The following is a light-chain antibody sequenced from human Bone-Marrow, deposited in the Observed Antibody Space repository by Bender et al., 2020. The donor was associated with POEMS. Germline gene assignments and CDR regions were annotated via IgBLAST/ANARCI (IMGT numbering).Light chain of an antibody. CDR2: EVS. V-gene: IGLV2-23*02. CDR3: CSYADSSTLV. Sequence: QSALSQPASVSGSPGQSITISCTGTSSDVGSYNLISWYQHHPGKAPKLMIYEVSKRPSGISNRFSGSKSGNTASLTISGLQAEDEADYYCCSYADSSTLVLGTGTKVTVL. CDR1: SSDVGSYNL. J-gene: IGLJ1*01.